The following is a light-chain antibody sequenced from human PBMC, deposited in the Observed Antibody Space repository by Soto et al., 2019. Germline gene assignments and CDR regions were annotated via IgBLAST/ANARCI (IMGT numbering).Light chain of an antibody. CDR1: QSVSSY. V-gene: IGKV3-11*01. Sequence: EVVLTQSPVTLSLSPGERATLPRRASQSVSSYLAWYQQRPGQAPRLLIYDASNRATGIPARFSGSGSGTDFTLTIDNLEPEDFAIYYCQQRNNWPPITFGQRRRLEIK. CDR3: QQRNNWPPIT. J-gene: IGKJ5*01. CDR2: DAS.